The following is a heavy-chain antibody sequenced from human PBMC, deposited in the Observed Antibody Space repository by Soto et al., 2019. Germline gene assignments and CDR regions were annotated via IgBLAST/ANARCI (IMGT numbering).Heavy chain of an antibody. CDR1: GDSVSSNSAA. D-gene: IGHD2-2*01. Sequence: QVQLQQSGPGLVKPSQTLSLTCAISGDSVSSNSAAWNWIRQSPSRGLEWLGRTFYRSKWYNEYAVSMQSRITINADTSKNQFSLQLSSVSPEDTALYYCARTIQQLPRSFDWWGRGTLVTVSS. J-gene: IGHJ4*02. CDR3: ARTIQQLPRSFDW. V-gene: IGHV6-1*01. CDR2: TFYRSKWYN.